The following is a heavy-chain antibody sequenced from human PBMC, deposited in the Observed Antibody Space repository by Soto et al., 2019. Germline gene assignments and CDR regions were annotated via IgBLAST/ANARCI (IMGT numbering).Heavy chain of an antibody. CDR3: AKMDDDFWSGFGDY. Sequence: EVQLLESGGGLVQPGGSLRLACAASGFTFSSDAMSWVRQSPGKGLEWVSAISGSGGSTDYADSVKGRFTISRDNSKNTLYLQMNSLRAEDTAVYYCAKMDDDFWSGFGDYWGQGTLVTVSS. V-gene: IGHV3-23*01. J-gene: IGHJ4*02. CDR2: ISGSGGST. D-gene: IGHD3-3*01. CDR1: GFTFSSDA.